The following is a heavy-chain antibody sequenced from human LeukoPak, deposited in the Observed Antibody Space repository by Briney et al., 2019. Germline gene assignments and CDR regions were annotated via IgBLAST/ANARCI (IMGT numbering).Heavy chain of an antibody. D-gene: IGHD3-22*01. CDR2: VYHSGST. J-gene: IGHJ4*02. V-gene: IGHV4-38-2*01. CDR3: ASHYYDSSGNLFDS. Sequence: SETLSLTCAVSGYSISSGYYWGWIRQPPGKGLEWIGSVYHSGSTYYNPSLKSRVTISVDTSKYQFSLRLGSVTAADTAVYNCASHYYDSSGNLFDSWGRGSLVTVSS. CDR1: GYSISSGYY.